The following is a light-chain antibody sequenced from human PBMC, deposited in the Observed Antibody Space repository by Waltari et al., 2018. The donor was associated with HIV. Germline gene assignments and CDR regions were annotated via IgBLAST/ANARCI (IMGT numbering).Light chain of an antibody. V-gene: IGKV3-20*01. CDR3: QQYGSSPQA. CDR1: QSVSRSY. J-gene: IGKJ1*01. CDR2: GAS. Sequence: EIVLTQSPGTLSLSPGERATLSCRASQSVSRSYLAWYQQKPGQAPRLLIYGASTRATGIPDRFSGSESGTDFTLTISRVEPEDFAVYYCQQYGSSPQAFGQGTKVEIK.